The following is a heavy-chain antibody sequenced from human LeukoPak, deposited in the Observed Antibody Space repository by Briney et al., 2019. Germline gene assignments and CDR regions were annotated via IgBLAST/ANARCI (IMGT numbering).Heavy chain of an antibody. D-gene: IGHD1-26*01. Sequence: PSQTLSLTCTVSGGSISSGDYYWSWIRQPPGKGLGWIGYIYYSGSSYNPSLKSRVSMSVDTSRNQFSLKLSSVTAADTAVYYCASGVGAFGYWGQGTLVTVSS. J-gene: IGHJ4*02. CDR3: ASGVGAFGY. CDR2: IYYSGS. V-gene: IGHV4-30-4*01. CDR1: GGSISSGDYY.